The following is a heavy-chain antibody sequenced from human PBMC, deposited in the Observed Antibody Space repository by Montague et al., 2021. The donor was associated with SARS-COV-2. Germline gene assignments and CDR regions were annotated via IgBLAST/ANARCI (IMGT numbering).Heavy chain of an antibody. CDR1: GGSFSDYH. CDR3: ARGTPGY. CDR2: INHGGST. Sequence: SETLSLTCAVYGGSFSDYHWSWIRQPPGGGLEWIGGINHGGSTKYNPSLKSRVTISIDTSKNQFSLKLSSVTAADTAVYYCARGTPGYWGQGTLVTVSS. D-gene: IGHD2-2*03. J-gene: IGHJ4*02. V-gene: IGHV4-34*01.